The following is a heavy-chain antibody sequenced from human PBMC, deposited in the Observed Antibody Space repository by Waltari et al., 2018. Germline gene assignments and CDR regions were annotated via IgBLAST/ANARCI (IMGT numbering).Heavy chain of an antibody. V-gene: IGHV3-74*01. Sequence: EVQLVESGGGLVQPGGSLRLSCAASGFTYSMYWMHWVRQAPGKGLVGVSRRNSDGSSTSYADSVKGRFTISKDNAKNTVYLQMNSLRAEDTAIYYCARGARRTTVTTGWWYFDLWGRGTLVTVSS. CDR2: RNSDGSST. J-gene: IGHJ2*01. CDR3: ARGARRTTVTTGWWYFDL. D-gene: IGHD4-17*01. CDR1: GFTYSMYW.